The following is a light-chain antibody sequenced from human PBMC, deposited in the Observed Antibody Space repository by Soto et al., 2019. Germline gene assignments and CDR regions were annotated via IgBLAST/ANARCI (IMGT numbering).Light chain of an antibody. V-gene: IGKV3-20*01. Sequence: EIVLTQSPGTLSLSPGERATLSCRASQSVSSSYLAWYQHKPGQAPRLLIYGASSRATGIPDRFSGSGSGTDFTLTISRLEPEDFAVYYCQQYGSSLLTFGGG. CDR3: QQYGSSLLT. CDR2: GAS. CDR1: QSVSSSY. J-gene: IGKJ4*01.